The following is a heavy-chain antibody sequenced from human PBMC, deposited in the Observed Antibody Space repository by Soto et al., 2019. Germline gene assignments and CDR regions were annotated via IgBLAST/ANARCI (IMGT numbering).Heavy chain of an antibody. CDR2: IWYDGSNK. CDR1: GFTFSSHG. V-gene: IGHV3-33*01. D-gene: IGHD2-21*01. J-gene: IGHJ6*02. CDR3: ARWGDDKRMDV. Sequence: QVQLVESGGGVVQPGRSLRLSCAASGFTFSSHGMHWVRQAPGKGLEWVAVIWYDGSNKYYADSVKGRFTISRDNSRNTLYLQVNSLRAEDTAVYYCARWGDDKRMDVWGQGTTVTVSS.